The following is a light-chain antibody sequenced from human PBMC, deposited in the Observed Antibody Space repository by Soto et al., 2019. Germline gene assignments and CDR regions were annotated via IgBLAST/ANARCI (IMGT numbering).Light chain of an antibody. CDR3: ASYAGSNMAM. Sequence: QSALTQPPSASGSPGQSVTISCTGTSSDVGGYDFVSWYQQHPGKAPRLMIYEVTKRPSGVPDRFSGSKSGNTASLTVSGLQADDEADYYCASYAGSNMAMFGGGTKVTVL. J-gene: IGLJ3*02. CDR2: EVT. CDR1: SSDVGGYDF. V-gene: IGLV2-8*01.